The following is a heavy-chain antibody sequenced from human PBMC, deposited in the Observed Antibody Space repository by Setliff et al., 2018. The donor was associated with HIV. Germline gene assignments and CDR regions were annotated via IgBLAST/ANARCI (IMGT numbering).Heavy chain of an antibody. D-gene: IGHD3-10*01. CDR3: ARHFYGSGSPLDS. J-gene: IGHJ4*02. CDR1: GDSINIHSW. V-gene: IGHV4-4*02. CDR2: IYYSGST. Sequence: SETLSLTCIVSGDSINIHSWWTWVRQPPTKGLEWIGEIYYSGSTDYKPSLKSRVNISVDKSKKQLSLRLSSVTAADTAMYFCARHFYGSGSPLDSWGQGTLVTVSS.